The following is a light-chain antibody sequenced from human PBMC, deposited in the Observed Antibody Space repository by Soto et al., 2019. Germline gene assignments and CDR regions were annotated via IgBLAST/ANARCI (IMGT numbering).Light chain of an antibody. CDR1: QSIGSW. CDR3: QQYGSYSPWT. CDR2: KAS. Sequence: DIQMTQSPSTLSASVGDRVTITCRASQSIGSWLAWYQQKPGKAPKLLIYKASSLESGVPSRFSGSGSGTEFTLNISSLQPDDFASYYCQQYGSYSPWTFGQGTKVEIK. V-gene: IGKV1-5*03. J-gene: IGKJ1*01.